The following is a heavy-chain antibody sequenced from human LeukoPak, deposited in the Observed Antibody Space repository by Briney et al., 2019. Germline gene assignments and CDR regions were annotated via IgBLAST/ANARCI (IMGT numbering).Heavy chain of an antibody. D-gene: IGHD3-16*01. V-gene: IGHV3-23*01. J-gene: IGHJ4*02. CDR3: ARSRGPNTFGGVHDY. Sequence: PGGSLRLSCVGSGFTFRSHAMSWVRQAPEKGLEFVSGIYENGGTTYYADSVKGRFSISRDNSKNTLYLQMDSLRGEDTAVYYCARSRGPNTFGGVHDYWGQGTLVTVSS. CDR2: IYENGGTT. CDR1: GFTFRSHA.